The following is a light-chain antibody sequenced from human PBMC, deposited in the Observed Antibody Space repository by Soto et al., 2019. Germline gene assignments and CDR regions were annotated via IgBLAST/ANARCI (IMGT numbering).Light chain of an antibody. Sequence: QSVLTQPPSVSGAPGQRVTISCTGSSSNIGAGYDVHWYQQLPGTAPKLLIYGNSNRPSGVPDRFSGSKSGTSASLAITGLQAEDEADYYCQSYDSSPSASGSVFGGGTKLTVL. J-gene: IGLJ2*01. CDR1: SSNIGAGYD. CDR3: QSYDSSPSASGSV. CDR2: GNS. V-gene: IGLV1-40*01.